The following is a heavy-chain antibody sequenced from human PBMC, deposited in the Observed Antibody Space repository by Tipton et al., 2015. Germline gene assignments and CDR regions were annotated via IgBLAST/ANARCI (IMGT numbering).Heavy chain of an antibody. CDR2: ISSSGSTI. Sequence: SLRLSCAASGFTFSDYYMSWIRQAPGKGLEWVSYISSSGSTIYYADSVKGRFTISRDSSENSLFLQMNNLRTDDTAVYYCARDGNGGGAWGQGTLVTVSS. D-gene: IGHD1-1*01. CDR3: ARDGNGGGA. V-gene: IGHV3-11*01. CDR1: GFTFSDYY. J-gene: IGHJ5*02.